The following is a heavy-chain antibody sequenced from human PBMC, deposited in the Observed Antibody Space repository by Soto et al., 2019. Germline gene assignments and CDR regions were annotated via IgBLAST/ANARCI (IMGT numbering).Heavy chain of an antibody. Sequence: PSETLSLTCTVSGGSISSYYWSWIRQPPGKGLEWIGYIYYSGSTNYNPSLKSRVTISVDTSKNQFSLKLSSVTAADTAVYYCARFFSWATINPHYYYYYYMDVWGKGTTVTVS. J-gene: IGHJ6*03. CDR3: ARFFSWATINPHYYYYYYMDV. V-gene: IGHV4-59*01. D-gene: IGHD5-12*01. CDR1: GGSISSYY. CDR2: IYYSGST.